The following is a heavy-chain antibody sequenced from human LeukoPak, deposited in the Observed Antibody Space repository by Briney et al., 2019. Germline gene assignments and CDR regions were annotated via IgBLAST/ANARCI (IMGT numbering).Heavy chain of an antibody. D-gene: IGHD5-24*01. CDR3: ARGRDPY. V-gene: IGHV4-34*01. J-gene: IGHJ4*02. Sequence: PSETLSLTCAVYGGSFSGCYWTWIRQPPGRGLEWIGEINHSGSTNYNPSLKSRVTISVDTSKSQFSLKLNSVTAADTAMYYCARGRDPYWGQGTLVTVSS. CDR1: GGSFSGCY. CDR2: INHSGST.